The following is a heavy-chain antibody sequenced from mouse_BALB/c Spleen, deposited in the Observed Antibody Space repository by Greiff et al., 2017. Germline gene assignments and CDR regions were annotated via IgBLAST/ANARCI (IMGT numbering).Heavy chain of an antibody. V-gene: IGHV3-5*02. Sequence: VEESGPGLVKPSQTVSLTCTVTGISITTGNYRWSWIRQFPGNKLEWIGYIYYSGTITYNPSLTSRTTITRDTSKNQFFLEMNSLTAEDTATYYCAREDYGYFDYWGQGTTLTVSS. CDR3: AREDYGYFDY. CDR1: GISITTGNYR. CDR2: IYYSGTI. J-gene: IGHJ2*01. D-gene: IGHD1-1*01.